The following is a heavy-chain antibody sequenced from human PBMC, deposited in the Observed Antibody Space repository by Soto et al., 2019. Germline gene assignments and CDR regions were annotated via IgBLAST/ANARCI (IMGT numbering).Heavy chain of an antibody. D-gene: IGHD4-17*01. CDR1: GYTFTSYG. CDR3: ARSPTPAYGDYDWDTELDY. CDR2: ISAYNGNT. J-gene: IGHJ4*02. V-gene: IGHV1-18*01. Sequence: ASVKVSCKASGYTFTSYGISWVRQAPGQGLEWMGWISAYNGNTNYAQKLQGRVTMTTDTSTSTAYMELRSLRSDDTAVYYCARSPTPAYGDYDWDTELDYWGQGTLVTVSS.